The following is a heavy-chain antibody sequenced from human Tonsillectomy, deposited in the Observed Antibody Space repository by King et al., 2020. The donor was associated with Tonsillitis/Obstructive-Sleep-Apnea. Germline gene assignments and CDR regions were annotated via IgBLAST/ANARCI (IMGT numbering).Heavy chain of an antibody. CDR2: ISYDGKNK. Sequence: VQLVESGGGVVQPGRSLRLSCAASGFTFSRYAMHWVRQAPGKGLEGVAIISYDGKNKYYADSVKGRFTIYRDNSKSTLYLQMNSLRTEDAAVYYCARDSPIVMIPAAIPGGMDVWGQGTTVTVSS. J-gene: IGHJ6*02. D-gene: IGHD2-2*02. CDR3: ARDSPIVMIPAAIPGGMDV. V-gene: IGHV3-30*04. CDR1: GFTFSRYA.